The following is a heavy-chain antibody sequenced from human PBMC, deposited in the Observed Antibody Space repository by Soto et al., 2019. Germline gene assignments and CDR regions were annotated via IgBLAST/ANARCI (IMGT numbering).Heavy chain of an antibody. CDR2: ISYDGSNK. D-gene: IGHD6-19*01. CDR1: GFTFSSYG. Sequence: GGSLRLSCAASGFTFSSYGMHCVRQAPGKGLEWVAVISYDGSNKYYADSVKGRFTISRDNSKNTLYLQMNSLRAEDTAVYYCAKAGGASSGTFDYWGQGTLVTVSS. CDR3: AKAGGASSGTFDY. V-gene: IGHV3-30*18. J-gene: IGHJ4*02.